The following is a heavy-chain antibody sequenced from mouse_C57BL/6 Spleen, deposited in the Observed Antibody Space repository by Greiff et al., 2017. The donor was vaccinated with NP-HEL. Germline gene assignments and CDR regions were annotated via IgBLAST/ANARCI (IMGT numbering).Heavy chain of an antibody. CDR2: IRSKSNNYAT. CDR1: GFSFNTYA. Sequence: EVKLVESGGGLVQPKGSLKLSCAASGFSFNTYAMNWVRQAPGKGLEWVARIRSKSNNYATYYADSVKDRFTISRDDSESMLYLQMNNLKTEDTAMYYCVRIYFDYAMDYWGQGTSVTVSS. J-gene: IGHJ4*01. V-gene: IGHV10-1*01. D-gene: IGHD1-1*01. CDR3: VRIYFDYAMDY.